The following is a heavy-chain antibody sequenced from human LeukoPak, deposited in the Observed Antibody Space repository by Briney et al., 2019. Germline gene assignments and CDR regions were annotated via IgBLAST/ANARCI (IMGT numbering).Heavy chain of an antibody. CDR3: AREAGYSSSWYRLDHYYGMDV. V-gene: IGHV1-18*01. CDR2: ISAYNGNT. Sequence: ASVTVSCKASGYTFTSYGISWVRQAPGQGLEWMGWISAYNGNTNYAQKLQGRVTMTTDTSTSTAYMELRSLRSDDTAVYYCAREAGYSSSWYRLDHYYGMDVWGQGTTVTVSS. CDR1: GYTFTSYG. J-gene: IGHJ6*02. D-gene: IGHD6-13*01.